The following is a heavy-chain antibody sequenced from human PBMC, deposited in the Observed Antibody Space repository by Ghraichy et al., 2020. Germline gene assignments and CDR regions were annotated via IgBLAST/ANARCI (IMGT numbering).Heavy chain of an antibody. CDR2: IIPIFGTA. J-gene: IGHJ4*02. V-gene: IGHV1-69*13. D-gene: IGHD5-24*01. CDR3: ARDLGDGYFFDY. CDR1: GGTFSSYA. Sequence: SVKVSCKASGGTFSSYAISWVRQAPGQRLEWMGGIIPIFGTANYAQKFQGRVTITADESTSTAYMELSSLRSEDTAVYYCARDLGDGYFFDYWGQGTLVTVSS.